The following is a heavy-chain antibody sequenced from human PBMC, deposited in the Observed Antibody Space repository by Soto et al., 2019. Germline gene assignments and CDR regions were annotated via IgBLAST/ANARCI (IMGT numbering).Heavy chain of an antibody. CDR3: AREWPGNNPFDY. CDR1: GYSLTSYA. D-gene: IGHD3-10*01. V-gene: IGHV1-3*01. J-gene: IGHJ4*02. Sequence: ASVKVSCKSSGYSLTSYAMHWVRQAPGQRPEWMGWIDAGNGKTLYSQKVQGRFTIISDTSASTVYMELSSLRSEDTAVYYCAREWPGNNPFDYWGQGTLVTVSS. CDR2: IDAGNGKT.